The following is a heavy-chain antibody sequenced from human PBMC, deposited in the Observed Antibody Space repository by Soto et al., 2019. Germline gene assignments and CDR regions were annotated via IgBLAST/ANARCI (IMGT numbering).Heavy chain of an antibody. CDR3: ARAGCDGGTCYTLVGLRYGMDV. J-gene: IGHJ6*02. CDR2: ISYDGNNK. Sequence: QVQLVESGGGVVQPGRSLRLSCAASGFTLSNYAMYWVRQAPGKGLEWVAVISYDGNNKYYADSVKGRFTISRDNSKNPLYLQMNSLRAEDTAVYYCARAGCDGGTCYTLVGLRYGMDVWGQGTTVTVSS. CDR1: GFTLSNYA. D-gene: IGHD2-15*01. V-gene: IGHV3-30-3*01.